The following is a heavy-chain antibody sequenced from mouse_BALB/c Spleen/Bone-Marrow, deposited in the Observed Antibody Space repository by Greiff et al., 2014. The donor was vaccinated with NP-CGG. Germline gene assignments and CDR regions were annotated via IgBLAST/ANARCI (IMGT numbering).Heavy chain of an antibody. Sequence: VKLMESGAELVKPGTSVKLSCKASGYNFTSYWINWVKLRPGQGLEWIGDIYPGSGSTNYNEKFKSKATLTVDTSSSKAYMQLSSLASEDSALYYCARFSQLGLLAYWGQGTLVTVSA. D-gene: IGHD3-1*01. CDR2: IYPGSGST. CDR3: ARFSQLGLLAY. J-gene: IGHJ3*01. CDR1: GYNFTSYW. V-gene: IGHV1-55*01.